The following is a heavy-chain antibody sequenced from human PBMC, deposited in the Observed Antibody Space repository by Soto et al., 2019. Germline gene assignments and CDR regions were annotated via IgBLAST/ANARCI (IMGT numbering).Heavy chain of an antibody. D-gene: IGHD2-2*01. J-gene: IGHJ4*02. CDR1: GYTFTSYG. CDR2: ISAYNGNT. Sequence: GASVNVSCKASGYTFTSYGISWMRQASGQGLEWMGWISAYNGNTNYAQKLQGRVTMTTDTSTSTAYMELRSLRSDDTAVYYCARAKGSTYDYWGQGTLVTVSS. V-gene: IGHV1-18*01. CDR3: ARAKGSTYDY.